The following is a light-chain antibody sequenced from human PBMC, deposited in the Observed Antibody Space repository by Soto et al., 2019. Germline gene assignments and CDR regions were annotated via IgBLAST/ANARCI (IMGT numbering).Light chain of an antibody. CDR1: QGIRSY. CDR2: AAS. CDR3: QQLNSYPIT. V-gene: IGKV1-9*01. Sequence: IQLTQSPSSLSASVGDRVTITCRASQGIRSYLNWYQQKPGKAPKLLIYAASTLQSGVPSRFSGSGSGTEFTLTISSLQPEDFATYYCQQLNSYPITFGQGTRLEIK. J-gene: IGKJ5*01.